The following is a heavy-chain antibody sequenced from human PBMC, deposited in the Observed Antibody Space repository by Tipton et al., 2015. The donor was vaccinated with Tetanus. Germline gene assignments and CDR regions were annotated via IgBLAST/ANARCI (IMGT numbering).Heavy chain of an antibody. CDR3: ARPTKQWLVPVDS. CDR2: VHPRGST. CDR1: GGSIINTTW. D-gene: IGHD6-19*01. Sequence: TLSLTCTVSGGSIINTTWLTWVRQPPGKGLEWIGEVHPRGSTNYNPSLKSRVTISLDTSKTHFYLNLSSVTAADTAVYYCARPTKQWLVPVDSLGQGTLVTVSS. V-gene: IGHV4-4*02. J-gene: IGHJ4*02.